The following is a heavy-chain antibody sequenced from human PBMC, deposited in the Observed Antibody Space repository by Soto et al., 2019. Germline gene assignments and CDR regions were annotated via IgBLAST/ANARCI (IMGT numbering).Heavy chain of an antibody. CDR3: ASGIVVVPAARGDYYGMDV. CDR1: GGTFSSYA. D-gene: IGHD2-2*01. V-gene: IGHV1-69*01. Sequence: QVQLVQSGAEVKKPGSSVKVSCKASGGTFSSYAISWVRQAPGQGLEWMGGIIPIFGTANYAQKFQGRVTITADESTSTAYMELSSLRAEDMDVYYCASGIVVVPAARGDYYGMDVWGQGTTVTVSS. CDR2: IIPIFGTA. J-gene: IGHJ6*02.